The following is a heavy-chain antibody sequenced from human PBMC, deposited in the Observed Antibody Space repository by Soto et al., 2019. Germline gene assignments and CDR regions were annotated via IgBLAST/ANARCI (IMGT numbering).Heavy chain of an antibody. J-gene: IGHJ6*02. CDR1: GYSFTSYW. D-gene: IGHD3-10*01. Sequence: LGESLKISCKGSGYSFTSYWIGWVRQMPGKGLEWMGIIYPGDSDTRYSPSFQGQVTISADKSISTAYLQWSSLKASDTAMYYCARLTMVRGGPNYYYYGMDVWGQGTTVTVSS. CDR3: ARLTMVRGGPNYYYYGMDV. V-gene: IGHV5-51*01. CDR2: IYPGDSDT.